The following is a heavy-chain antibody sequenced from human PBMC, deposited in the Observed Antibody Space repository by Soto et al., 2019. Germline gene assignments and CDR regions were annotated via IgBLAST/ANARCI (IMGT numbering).Heavy chain of an antibody. V-gene: IGHV3-23*01. D-gene: IGHD3-22*01. CDR3: AFFFQVVDWIRACSTVSAFLVNRTSDL. J-gene: IGHJ2*01. Sequence: GEGLELVSAISGSGGNTSYAESVKGWFTISRDNSKNRLYLKMNSLRAEDSAVYYCAFFFQVVDWIRACSTVSAFLVNRTSDL. CDR2: ISGSGGNT.